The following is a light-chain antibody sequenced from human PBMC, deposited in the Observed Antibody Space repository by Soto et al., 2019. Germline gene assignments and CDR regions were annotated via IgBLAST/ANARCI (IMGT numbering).Light chain of an antibody. CDR1: QTISSSY. Sequence: EIVLTQSAGSLSLSPGERATLSCRASQTISSSYLAWYQQKPGQAPRLLIFGASSRATDIPDRFSGSGSGTDFTLTISRLQPEDFAVYYCQHYDSSPPKYTFGQGTKLEIK. J-gene: IGKJ2*01. CDR3: QHYDSSPPKYT. CDR2: GAS. V-gene: IGKV3-20*01.